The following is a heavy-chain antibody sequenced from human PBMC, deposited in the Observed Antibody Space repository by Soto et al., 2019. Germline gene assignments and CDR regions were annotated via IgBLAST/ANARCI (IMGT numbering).Heavy chain of an antibody. V-gene: IGHV4-34*01. J-gene: IGHJ4*02. CDR2: INESGST. CDR1: GQSFSGHS. CDR3: ARGSGIVALPGELEDVKYDY. D-gene: IGHD1-1*01. Sequence: QMQLQQWGAGLVKPSETLSLSCAVYGQSFSGHSWAWIRQPPGKGLEWIGEINESGSTYYNPSLKSRVTISTDTSKNQFSLKLSSVSAADTAAYFCARGSGIVALPGELEDVKYDYWGQGTLVNVSS.